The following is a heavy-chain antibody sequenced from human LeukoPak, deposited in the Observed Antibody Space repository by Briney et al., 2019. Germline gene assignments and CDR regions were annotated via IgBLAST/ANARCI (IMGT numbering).Heavy chain of an antibody. D-gene: IGHD2-15*01. CDR1: GFTFSSYA. CDR2: IWYDGSNK. V-gene: IGHV3-33*01. CDR3: ARLGFVGGRGPFDY. Sequence: PGRSLRLSCAASGFTFSSYAMHWVRQAPGKGLEWVAVIWYDGSNKYYADSVKGRFTISRDNAKNTLYLQMNSLRAEDTAVYYCARLGFVGGRGPFDYWGQGTLVTVSS. J-gene: IGHJ4*02.